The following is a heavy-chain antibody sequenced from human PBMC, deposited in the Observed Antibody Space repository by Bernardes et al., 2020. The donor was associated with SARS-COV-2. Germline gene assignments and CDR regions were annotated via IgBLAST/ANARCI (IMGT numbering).Heavy chain of an antibody. CDR3: ARTALRFSNYYYYYMDV. D-gene: IGHD3-3*01. CDR1: GGSISSYY. V-gene: IGHV4-59*08. Sequence: SETLSLTCTVSGGSISSYYWSWIRQPPGKGLEWIGYIYYSGSTNYNPSLKSRVTISVDTSKNQFSLKLSSVTAADTAVYYCARTALRFSNYYYYYMDVWGKGTTVTVSS. CDR2: IYYSGST. J-gene: IGHJ6*03.